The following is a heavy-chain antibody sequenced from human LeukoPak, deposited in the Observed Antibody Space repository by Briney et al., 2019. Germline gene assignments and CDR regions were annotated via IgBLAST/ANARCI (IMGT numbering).Heavy chain of an antibody. Sequence: SETLSLTCTVSGGSISSGNSYWGWIRQPPGKGLEWIGTIYYAGSTYKNPSLESRVAISVDTSKNQFSLKLSSVTAADTAVYYCASPWDFWGQGTLVTVSS. CDR1: GGSISSGNSY. V-gene: IGHV4-39*01. CDR3: ASPWDF. CDR2: IYYAGST. J-gene: IGHJ4*02.